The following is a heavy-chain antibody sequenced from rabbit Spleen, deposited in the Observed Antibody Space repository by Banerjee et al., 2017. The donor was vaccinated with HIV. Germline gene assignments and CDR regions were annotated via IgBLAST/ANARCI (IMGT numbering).Heavy chain of an antibody. CDR3: ARDAGTSFSTYGMDL. CDR2: IYAGSSGST. Sequence: QEQLTETGGGLVKPGASLTLTCKASEFSFNSGYDMCWVRQAPGKGLEWIACIYAGSSGSTYSATWAKGRFTLSKTSSTTVTLQMTSLTAADTATYFCARDAGTSFSTYGMDLWGPGTLVTV. D-gene: IGHD8-1*01. J-gene: IGHJ6*01. V-gene: IGHV1S45*01. CDR1: EFSFNSGYD.